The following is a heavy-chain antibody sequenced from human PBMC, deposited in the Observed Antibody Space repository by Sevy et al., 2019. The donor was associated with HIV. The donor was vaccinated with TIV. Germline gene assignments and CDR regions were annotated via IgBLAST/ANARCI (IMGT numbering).Heavy chain of an antibody. J-gene: IGHJ4*02. V-gene: IGHV3-30*18. D-gene: IGHD3-10*01. Sequence: GGSLRLSCAASGFTFSSYGMHWVRQAPGKGLEWVAVISYDGSNKYYGDSVKVRFTISRDNSKNTLYLQMNSLRAEDTAVYYCAKDRVYGSGSYYSDYFDYWGQGTLVTVSS. CDR1: GFTFSSYG. CDR2: ISYDGSNK. CDR3: AKDRVYGSGSYYSDYFDY.